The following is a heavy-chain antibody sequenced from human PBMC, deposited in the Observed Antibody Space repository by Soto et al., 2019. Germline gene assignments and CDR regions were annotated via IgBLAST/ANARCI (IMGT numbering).Heavy chain of an antibody. CDR3: ASSRGYSYGYTFDH. J-gene: IGHJ5*02. CDR2: ISSSGSTI. D-gene: IGHD5-18*01. Sequence: GGSLRLSCAASGFTFSDYYMSWIRQAPGKGLEWVSYISSSGSTIYYADSVKGRFTISRDNAKNSLYLQMNSLRAEDTAVYYCASSRGYSYGYTFDHWGQGTLVTVSS. CDR1: GFTFSDYY. V-gene: IGHV3-11*01.